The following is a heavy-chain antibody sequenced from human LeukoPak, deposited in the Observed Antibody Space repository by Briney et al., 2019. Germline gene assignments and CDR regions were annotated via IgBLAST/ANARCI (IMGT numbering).Heavy chain of an antibody. D-gene: IGHD2-15*01. J-gene: IGHJ5*02. CDR3: ARSCSGGSCYFPKFDP. V-gene: IGHV3-7*01. CDR2: IKQDGSDK. Sequence: GGSLRLSCATSGFTFSAYWMSWVRRAPGKGLEWVAHIKQDGSDKYYVDSVKGRFTISRDNAKNSLFLQMNSLRAEDTAIYYCARSCSGGSCYFPKFDPWGQGTLVIVSS. CDR1: GFTFSAYW.